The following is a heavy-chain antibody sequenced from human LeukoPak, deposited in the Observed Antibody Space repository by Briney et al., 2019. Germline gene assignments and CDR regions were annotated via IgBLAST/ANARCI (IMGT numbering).Heavy chain of an antibody. CDR3: ARGQIVVVPGPLYGMDV. CDR1: GFTVSSYA. V-gene: IGHV3-23*01. CDR2: ISGSGGSK. Sequence: PGGSLRLSCAASGFTVSSYAMSWVRQAPGKGLEWISAISGSGGSKYYADSVKGRFTISRDTSTNTLYLQLNSLRAEDTAVYYCARGQIVVVPGPLYGMDVWGQGTTVTVSS. J-gene: IGHJ6*02. D-gene: IGHD2-2*01.